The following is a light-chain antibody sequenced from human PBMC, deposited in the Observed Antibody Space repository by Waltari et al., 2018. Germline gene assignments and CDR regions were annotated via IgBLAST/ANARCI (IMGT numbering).Light chain of an antibody. V-gene: IGLV1-40*01. Sequence: QSVLTQPPSVSGAPGPRVTISCTGSSSNIGAGYDVHWYQQLPGTAPHLLIYGNSNRPSGVPDRFSGSKSGTSASLAITGLQAEDEADYYCQSYDSSLSALYVFGTGTKVTVL. CDR2: GNS. CDR1: SSNIGAGYD. J-gene: IGLJ1*01. CDR3: QSYDSSLSALYV.